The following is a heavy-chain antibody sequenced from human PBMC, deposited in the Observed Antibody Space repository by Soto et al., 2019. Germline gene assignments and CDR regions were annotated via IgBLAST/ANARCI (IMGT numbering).Heavy chain of an antibody. CDR2: IHTYNGNT. CDR1: GYTFTDYG. V-gene: IGHV1-18*01. D-gene: IGHD6-19*01. Sequence: QVQLVQSGAEVKKPGASVKVYCKASGYTFTDYGISWVRQDPGQGLEWMGWIHTYNGNTNYAQKVQGRVTMTTDSSTSTAYMELRSLRSDDTAVYYCARDAQYSSRWHPIDYWGQGTLVTVSS. J-gene: IGHJ4*02. CDR3: ARDAQYSSRWHPIDY.